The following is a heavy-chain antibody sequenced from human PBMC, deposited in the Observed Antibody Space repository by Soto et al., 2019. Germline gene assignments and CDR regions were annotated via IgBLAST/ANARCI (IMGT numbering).Heavy chain of an antibody. CDR3: TKDVTGVVGAAY. J-gene: IGHJ4*02. V-gene: IGHV3-23*04. Sequence: EVQLVESGGALVQPGGSLTLSCAASGFAFFSHVMSWVRQAPGKGLEWVSTVKTTGDTTFYAGPVKGRFTASRDDSKSTLFLHMYSLRVEDTATYYCTKDVTGVVGAAYWVQGTPVTVSS. D-gene: IGHD2-21*02. CDR2: VKTTGDTT. CDR1: GFAFFSHV.